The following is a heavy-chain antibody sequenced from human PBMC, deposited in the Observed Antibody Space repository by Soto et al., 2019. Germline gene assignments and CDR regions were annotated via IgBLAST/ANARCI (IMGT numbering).Heavy chain of an antibody. D-gene: IGHD2-15*01. CDR2: ISGYNGNS. J-gene: IGHJ4*02. V-gene: IGHV1-18*01. CDR3: AREDIQDIVVVVVAPEGLGY. Sequence: QVPLVQSGAEVKKPGASVKVSCKASGYTFTSYGISWVRQAPGQGLEWMGRISGYNGNSNYAQNLQGRVTMTTDTSTSTAYMGLRSLRSDDTAVYYCAREDIQDIVVVVVAPEGLGYWGQGTLVTVSS. CDR1: GYTFTSYG.